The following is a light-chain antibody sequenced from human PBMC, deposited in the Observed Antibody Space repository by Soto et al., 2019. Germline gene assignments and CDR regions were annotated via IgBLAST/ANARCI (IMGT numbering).Light chain of an antibody. CDR3: TSYTGSPPFYV. CDR1: TTDVDGYDY. CDR2: DVN. J-gene: IGLJ1*01. Sequence: QSVLTQPASVSGSPGQSITISCTGATTDVDGYDYVSWYQQHPGQAPKLMIFDVNNRPSGVSGRFSGSKSGDTASLTISGLQAEDDGNDSCTSYTGSPPFYVFGSGT. V-gene: IGLV2-14*03.